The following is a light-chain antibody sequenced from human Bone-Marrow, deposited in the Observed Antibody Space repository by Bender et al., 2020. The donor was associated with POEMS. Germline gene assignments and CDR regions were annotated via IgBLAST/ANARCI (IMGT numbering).Light chain of an antibody. CDR3: AVWNESLIGWV. V-gene: IGLV1-44*01. CDR2: SSH. J-gene: IGLJ3*02. Sequence: SVLTQPSSASGTPGQRVTISCSGCSSHIGAHAVNWYQHLPGTSPKLLIYSSHRRPSEVPDRFSGFRSGTSASLAISGRQSEDEDDYYCAVWNESLIGWVVGGGGKLTVL. CDR1: SSHIGAHA.